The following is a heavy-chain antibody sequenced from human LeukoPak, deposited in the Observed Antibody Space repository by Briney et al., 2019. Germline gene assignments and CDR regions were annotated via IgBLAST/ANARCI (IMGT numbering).Heavy chain of an antibody. Sequence: SSETLSLTCTVSGGSISSYYWSWIRQPPGKGLEWIGYIYYSGSTNYNPSLKSRVTISVDTSKNQFSLKLSSVTAADTAVYYCARTPSAGQYYYYYYYMDVWGKGTTVTVSS. CDR3: ARTPSAGQYYYYYYYMDV. D-gene: IGHD6-13*01. V-gene: IGHV4-59*01. J-gene: IGHJ6*03. CDR2: IYYSGST. CDR1: GGSISSYY.